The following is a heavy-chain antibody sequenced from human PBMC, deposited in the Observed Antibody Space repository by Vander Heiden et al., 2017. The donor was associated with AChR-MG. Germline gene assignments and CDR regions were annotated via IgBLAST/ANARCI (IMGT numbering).Heavy chain of an antibody. CDR3: ARAPPYWANSEGVFDY. CDR1: GGTFSSYA. J-gene: IGHJ4*02. CDR2: IIPILGIA. Sequence: QVQLVQSGAEVKKPGSSVKVSCKASGGTFSSYAISWGRQAPGQGLEWMGRIIPILGIANYAQKFQGRVTITADKSTSTAYMELSSLRSEDTAVYYCARAPPYWANSEGVFDYWGQGTLVTVSS. D-gene: IGHD2-8*02. V-gene: IGHV1-69*04.